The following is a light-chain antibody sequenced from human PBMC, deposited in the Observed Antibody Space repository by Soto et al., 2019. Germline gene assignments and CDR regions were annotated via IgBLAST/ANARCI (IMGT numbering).Light chain of an antibody. CDR2: EVT. CDR1: SSDVGVYNY. J-gene: IGLJ3*02. CDR3: SAYIITTTRAWV. V-gene: IGLV2-14*01. Sequence: QSALTQPASVSGSPGQSITISCTGISSDVGVYNYVSWYQHHPGEAPKLMIYEVTNRPSGVSNRFSGSKSGNTASLTISGLQAEDEAVYYCSAYIITTTRAWVFGGGTKLTVL.